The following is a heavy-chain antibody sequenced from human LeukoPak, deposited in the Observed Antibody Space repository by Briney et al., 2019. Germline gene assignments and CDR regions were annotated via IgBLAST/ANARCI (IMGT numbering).Heavy chain of an antibody. D-gene: IGHD3-22*01. CDR3: ARDQVDYDIPDHFDY. CDR2: ISQSGDS. V-gene: IGHV4-59*12. Sequence: SETLSLTCTVSGASISTYYWIWIRQPPGKGLEWIGHISQSGDSYYTPSLKSRATISVDRSKNHFSLTLISVTAADTAVYFCARDQVDYDIPDHFDYWGKGTLVTVSS. J-gene: IGHJ4*02. CDR1: GASISTYY.